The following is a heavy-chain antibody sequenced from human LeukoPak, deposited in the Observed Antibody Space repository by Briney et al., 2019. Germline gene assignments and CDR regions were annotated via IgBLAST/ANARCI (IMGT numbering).Heavy chain of an antibody. CDR3: ARHQEDQMATTYY. V-gene: IGHV4-39*01. D-gene: IGHD5-24*01. CDR2: IYYSGST. J-gene: IGHJ4*02. Sequence: SQTLSLTCTVSGGSISSSSYSWGWLRQPPGKGLEWIGSIYYSGSTYYNPSLKGRVIISVDTSKNQFSLKLSSVTAADTAVYYSARHQEDQMATTYYWGQGTLVTVSS. CDR1: GGSISSSSYS.